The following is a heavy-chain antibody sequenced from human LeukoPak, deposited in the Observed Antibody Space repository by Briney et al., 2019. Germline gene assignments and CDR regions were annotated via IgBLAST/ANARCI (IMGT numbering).Heavy chain of an antibody. CDR2: IHPSGML. CDR3: SRGLDSRKLGY. CDR1: GASFNSDDQY. D-gene: IGHD3-22*01. J-gene: IGHJ4*02. Sequence: PSQTLSLTCTVSGASFNSDDQYWNWHPPSPGQDLEWVGSIHPSGMLYNNPCLESRVNMSRDTSKNQLSLNLNSVTAADTAVYFCSRGLDSRKLGYWGQGILVTVSS. V-gene: IGHV4-31*03.